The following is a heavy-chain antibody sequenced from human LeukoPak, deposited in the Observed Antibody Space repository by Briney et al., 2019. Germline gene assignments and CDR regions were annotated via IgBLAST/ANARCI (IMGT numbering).Heavy chain of an antibody. CDR2: IYYSGST. Sequence: SETLSLTCTVSGGSISSYYWSWIRQPPGKGLEWIGYIYYSGSTNYNPSLKSRVTISVDTSKNQFSLKLNSVTAADTAVYYCARILSSDCSSTSCYPDYWGQRTLVTVS. V-gene: IGHV4-59*01. D-gene: IGHD2-2*01. CDR1: GGSISSYY. J-gene: IGHJ4*02. CDR3: ARILSSDCSSTSCYPDY.